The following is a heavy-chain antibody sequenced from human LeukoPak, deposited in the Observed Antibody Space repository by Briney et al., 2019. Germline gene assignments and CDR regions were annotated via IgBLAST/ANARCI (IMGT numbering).Heavy chain of an antibody. CDR2: ISSSSSYI. Sequence: GGSLRLSCAASGFTFSSYSMNWVRQAPGKGLEWASSISSSSSYIYYADSVKGRFTISRDNAKNSLYLQMNSLRAEDTAVYYCAKGTEQWLVRIHYYGMDVWGQGTTVTVSS. V-gene: IGHV3-21*01. CDR1: GFTFSSYS. J-gene: IGHJ6*02. CDR3: AKGTEQWLVRIHYYGMDV. D-gene: IGHD6-19*01.